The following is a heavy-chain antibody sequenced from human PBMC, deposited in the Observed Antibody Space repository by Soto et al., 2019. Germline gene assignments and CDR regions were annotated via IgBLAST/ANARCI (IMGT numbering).Heavy chain of an antibody. J-gene: IGHJ4*02. CDR3: ERKGYNSGWYQFDY. Sequence: SETLSLTCAVSGGSIRSSNWWSWVRQPPGKGLEWIGEVYHSGSTNYNPSLKSRVSISVDKSKNQFSLELTSVTAADTALYYCERKGYNSGWYQFDYWGQGILVTVSS. CDR2: VYHSGST. CDR1: GGSIRSSNW. V-gene: IGHV4-4*02. D-gene: IGHD6-19*01.